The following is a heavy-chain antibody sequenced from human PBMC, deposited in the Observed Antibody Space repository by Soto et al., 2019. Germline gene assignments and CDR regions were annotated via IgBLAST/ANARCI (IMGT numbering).Heavy chain of an antibody. J-gene: IGHJ6*02. D-gene: IGHD3-3*01. CDR3: ARAKVAIFGVVIYYYYGMDV. CDR1: GGSFSGYY. CDR2: INHSGST. V-gene: IGHV4-34*01. Sequence: SETLSLTCAVYGGSFSGYYWSCIRQPPGKGLEWIGEINHSGSTNYNPSLKSRVTISVDTSKNQFSLKLSSVTAADTAVYYCARAKVAIFGVVIYYYYGMDVWGQGTTVTVSS.